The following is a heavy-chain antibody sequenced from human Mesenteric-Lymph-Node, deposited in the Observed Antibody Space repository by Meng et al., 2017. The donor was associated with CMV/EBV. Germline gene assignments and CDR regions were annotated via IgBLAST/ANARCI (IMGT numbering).Heavy chain of an antibody. J-gene: IGHJ5*02. CDR2: INPNSGGT. CDR1: YTFIGYD. CDR3: ARDKSLMVRGVDNWFDP. Sequence: YTFIGYDMHWVRQAPGQGLEWMGRINPNSGGTNYAQNFRGRVTMTRDTSINTAYMELSRLRSDDTAVYYCARDKSLMVRGVDNWFDPWGQGTLVTVSS. V-gene: IGHV1-2*06. D-gene: IGHD3-10*01.